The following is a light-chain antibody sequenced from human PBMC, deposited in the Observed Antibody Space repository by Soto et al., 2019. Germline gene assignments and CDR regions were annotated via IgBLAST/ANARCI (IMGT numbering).Light chain of an antibody. CDR3: QQLNTFPVT. CDR1: QGISSY. Sequence: DIQLTQSPSFLSASVGDRDTISCRASQGISSYLAWYQQTPGKAPKLLIYASSTLQSGVPSRFSGSGSGTEFTLTIGSLQPEDFATYYCQQLNTFPVTFGQGTRLEIK. J-gene: IGKJ5*01. CDR2: ASS. V-gene: IGKV1-9*01.